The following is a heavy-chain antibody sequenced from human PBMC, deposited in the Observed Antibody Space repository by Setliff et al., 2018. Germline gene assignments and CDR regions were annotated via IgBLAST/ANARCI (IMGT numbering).Heavy chain of an antibody. CDR3: ARDPLTTNRRRAFDI. Sequence: SETLSLTCAVYGGSFSGYYWSWIRQHPGKGLEWIGYIYCSGSTYYNPSLKSRVTISVDTSKNQFSLKLSSVTAADTAVYYCARDPLTTNRRRAFDIWGQGTMVTVSS. CDR2: IYCSGST. D-gene: IGHD4-17*01. CDR1: GGSFSGYY. V-gene: IGHV4-31*11. J-gene: IGHJ3*02.